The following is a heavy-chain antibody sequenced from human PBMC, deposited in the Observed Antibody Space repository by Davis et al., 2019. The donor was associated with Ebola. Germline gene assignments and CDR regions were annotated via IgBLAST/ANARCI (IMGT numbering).Heavy chain of an antibody. V-gene: IGHV3-21*01. D-gene: IGHD2-15*01. CDR2: ISITGTYA. CDR1: GFTFGSYS. CDR3: ARGPTGYCSGGSCGDYFDY. J-gene: IGHJ4*02. Sequence: GESLKISCAASGFTFGSYSMNWVRQAPGKGLEWVSSISITGTYAYYAESVKGRFTISRDNVKNSLYLQMNSQRAEDTAVYYCARGPTGYCSGGSCGDYFDYWGEGTMVTVSS.